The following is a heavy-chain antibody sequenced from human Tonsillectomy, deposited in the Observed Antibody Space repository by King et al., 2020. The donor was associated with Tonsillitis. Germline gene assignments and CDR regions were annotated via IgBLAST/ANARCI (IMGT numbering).Heavy chain of an antibody. D-gene: IGHD4-23*01. V-gene: IGHV4-30-4*01. CDR3: AGESPDGGWFDP. CDR1: GGSISSGDFY. CDR2: IYYSGST. Sequence: MQLQESGPGLVKPSQTLSLTCTVSGGSISSGDFYCSWIRQPPGKGLEWIGYIYYSGSTYYNPSLKSRVTISVDTSKNQFSLKLSSVTAADTAVYYCAGESPDGGWFDPWGQGTLVTVSS. J-gene: IGHJ5*02.